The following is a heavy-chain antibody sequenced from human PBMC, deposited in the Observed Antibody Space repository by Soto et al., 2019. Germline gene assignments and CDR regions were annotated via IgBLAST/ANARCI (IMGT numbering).Heavy chain of an antibody. J-gene: IGHJ4*02. D-gene: IGHD4-17*01. CDR1: GYTFAAYY. V-gene: IGHV1-2*02. CDR3: ARDPDYGDYWGYFVDS. CDR2: INPTSGGT. Sequence: QVQLVQSGAEVKKPGASVKVSCKTSGYTFAAYYIHWIRQAPGQGLEWMGWINPTSGGTVYAQNFQDRVTMTRDKSISTAYMELRRLNSDDTAVYYCARDPDYGDYWGYFVDSWGQGTPVTVSS.